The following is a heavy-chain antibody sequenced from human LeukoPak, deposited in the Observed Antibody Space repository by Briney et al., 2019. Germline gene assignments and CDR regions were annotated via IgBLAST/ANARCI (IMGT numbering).Heavy chain of an antibody. J-gene: IGHJ4*02. CDR1: GYTFIGYY. CDR2: INPNSGGT. D-gene: IGHD2-21*01. CDR3: ARDECPDCDYFDY. V-gene: IGHV1-2*02. Sequence: GASVKVSCKASGYTFIGYYMHWVRQAPGQGLEWMGWINPNSGGTNYAQKFQGRVTMTRDTSISTAYMELSRLRSDDTAVYYCARDECPDCDYFDYWGQGTLVTVSS.